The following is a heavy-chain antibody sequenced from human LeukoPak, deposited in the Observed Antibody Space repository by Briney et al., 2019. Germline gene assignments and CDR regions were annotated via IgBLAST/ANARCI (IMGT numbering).Heavy chain of an antibody. V-gene: IGHV3-21*01. Sequence: GGSLRLSCSASGFTFSSYAMHWVRQAPGKGLEWVLSISSSSSYIYYADSVKGRFTSSRDNAKNSLYLQMNSLRAAETAVSYCESESYDSSGYYYVWGQGPLVTVSS. J-gene: IGHJ4*02. CDR3: ESESYDSSGYYYV. D-gene: IGHD3-22*01. CDR2: ISSSSSYI. CDR1: GFTFSSYA.